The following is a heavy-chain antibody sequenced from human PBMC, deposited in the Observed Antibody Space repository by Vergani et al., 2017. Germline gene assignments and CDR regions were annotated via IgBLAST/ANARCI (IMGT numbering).Heavy chain of an antibody. J-gene: IGHJ4*02. V-gene: IGHV3-13*01. CDR1: GFTFSSYD. CDR2: IGTAGDT. CDR3: ARAVSTTLGDPPGY. D-gene: IGHD3-10*02. Sequence: ELQLVESGGGLVKPGGSLRLSCAASGFTFSSYDMHWVRQATGKGLEWVSAIGTAGDTYYPRSVKGRFTISRENAKNSLYLQMNSLRAGDTAISYCARAVSTTLGDPPGYWGQGTLVTVSS.